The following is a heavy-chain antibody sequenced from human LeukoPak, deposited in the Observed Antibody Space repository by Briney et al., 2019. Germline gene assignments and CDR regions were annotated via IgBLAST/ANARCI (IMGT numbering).Heavy chain of an antibody. D-gene: IGHD4-11*01. CDR3: ARIDYSDYENDAFDI. J-gene: IGHJ3*02. V-gene: IGHV4-34*01. Sequence: SETLSLTCAVYGGSFSGYYWSWIRQPPGKGLEWIGEISHSGSTDYNPSLKSRVTISADTSKNQFSLKLSSMTAADTAVYYCARIDYSDYENDAFDIWGQGTMVTVSS. CDR2: ISHSGST. CDR1: GGSFSGYY.